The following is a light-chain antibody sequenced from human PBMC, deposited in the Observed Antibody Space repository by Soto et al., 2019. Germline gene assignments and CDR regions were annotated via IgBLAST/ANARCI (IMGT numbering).Light chain of an antibody. Sequence: EIVLTHSPGTLSLSPGERATLSCRASQSVSSSYLAWYQQKPGQAPRLLIYGTSSRATGIPDRFSGSGSGTDFTLTINSLEPEDFAVYYCQHFGSSLRTFGQGTKVDIK. CDR3: QHFGSSLRT. V-gene: IGKV3-20*01. J-gene: IGKJ1*01. CDR2: GTS. CDR1: QSVSSSY.